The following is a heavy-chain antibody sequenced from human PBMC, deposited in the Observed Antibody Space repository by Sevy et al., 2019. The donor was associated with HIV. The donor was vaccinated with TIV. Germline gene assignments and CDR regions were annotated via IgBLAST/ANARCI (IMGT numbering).Heavy chain of an antibody. J-gene: IGHJ6*02. CDR3: ARVSPGIAAARGLDV. Sequence: GGSLRLSCLASEFTVSDNYMSWVRQAPGKGLEWVSVSYGSENTFFAESVKGRFSSSSDHSRNRIYLEMNSVTIEDTAVYYRARVSPGIAAARGLDVWGQGTTVTVSS. D-gene: IGHD6-13*01. CDR1: EFTVSDNY. CDR2: SYGSENT. V-gene: IGHV3-53*01.